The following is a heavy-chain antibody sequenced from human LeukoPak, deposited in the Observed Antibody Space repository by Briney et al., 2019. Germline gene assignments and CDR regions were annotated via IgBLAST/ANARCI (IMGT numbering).Heavy chain of an antibody. D-gene: IGHD3-9*01. CDR1: GGTFSSYA. Sequence: GASVKVSCKASGGTFSSYAISWVRQAPGQGLEWMGRIIPILGIANYAQKFQGRVTITADKSTSTAYMELSSLRSEDTAVYYCARDADNYDILTGYYENDYWGQGTLVTVSS. CDR3: ARDADNYDILTGYYENDY. V-gene: IGHV1-69*04. CDR2: IIPILGIA. J-gene: IGHJ4*02.